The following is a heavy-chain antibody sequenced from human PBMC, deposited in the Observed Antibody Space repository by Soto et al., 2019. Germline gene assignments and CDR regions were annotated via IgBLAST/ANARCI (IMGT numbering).Heavy chain of an antibody. CDR3: ARVVAAAGTGWFDP. D-gene: IGHD6-13*01. CDR1: CGSLSSYY. V-gene: IGHV4-59*01. CDR2: IYYSGST. Sequence: SETLSLTFTVSCGSLSSYYWSWIRQPPGKGLEWIGYIYYSGSTNYNPSLKSRVTISVDTSKNHFSLKLISVTAADTVVYYCARVVAAAGTGWFDPWGQGTLVTVSS. J-gene: IGHJ5*02.